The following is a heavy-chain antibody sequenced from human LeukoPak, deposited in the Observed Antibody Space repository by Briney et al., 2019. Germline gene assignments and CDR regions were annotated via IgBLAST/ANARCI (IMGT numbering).Heavy chain of an antibody. Sequence: AGGSLRLSCAASGFTFDDYGMSWVRQAPGKGLEWVSGTNWNGGSTGYADSVKGRFTISRDNAKNSLYLQMNSLRAEDTALYYCARGARGVSGYYFDYWGQGTLVTVSS. CDR2: TNWNGGST. D-gene: IGHD3-10*01. CDR1: GFTFDDYG. J-gene: IGHJ4*02. V-gene: IGHV3-20*04. CDR3: ARGARGVSGYYFDY.